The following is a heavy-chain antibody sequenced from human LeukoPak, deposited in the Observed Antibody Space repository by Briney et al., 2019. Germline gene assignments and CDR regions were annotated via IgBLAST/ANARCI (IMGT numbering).Heavy chain of an antibody. Sequence: SGGSLRLSCAASGFTFSVYAMNWVRQAPGKGLEWVASISDRGSYIYYTDSVKGRFTITRDNAKNSLYLQMNSLRADDTAVYYCANHLACGSTSCPSFDDWGQGTLVTVSS. D-gene: IGHD2-2*01. CDR2: ISDRGSYI. CDR3: ANHLACGSTSCPSFDD. CDR1: GFTFSVYA. V-gene: IGHV3-21*01. J-gene: IGHJ4*02.